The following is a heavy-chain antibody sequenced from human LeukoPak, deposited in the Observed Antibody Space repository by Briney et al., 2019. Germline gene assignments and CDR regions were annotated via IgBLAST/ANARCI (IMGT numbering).Heavy chain of an antibody. J-gene: IGHJ4*02. CDR1: GFTFSSYW. V-gene: IGHV3-74*01. Sequence: GGSLRLSCAASGFTFSSYWMHWVRQGPGKGLVWVSRINSDGSSTSYADSVKGRFTISRDNAKNTLYLQMNSLRAEDTAVYYCATARWVTTDFDYWGQGTLVTVSS. CDR3: ATARWVTTDFDY. CDR2: INSDGSST. D-gene: IGHD4-17*01.